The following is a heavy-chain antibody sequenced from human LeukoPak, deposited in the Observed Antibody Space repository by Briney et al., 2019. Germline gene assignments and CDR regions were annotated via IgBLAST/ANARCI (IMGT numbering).Heavy chain of an antibody. Sequence: SETLSLTCTVSGGSLSSGGYYWSWIRQHPGKGLEWIGYIYYSGSTYYNPSLKSRVIISVDTSKNQFSLKLSSVTAADTAVYYCARLFPHRHLRYGYYGRRGYAFGIWGQGTMVTVSS. V-gene: IGHV4-31*03. CDR1: GGSLSSGGYY. D-gene: IGHD4-17*01. J-gene: IGHJ3*02. CDR3: ARLFPHRHLRYGYYGRRGYAFGI. CDR2: IYYSGST.